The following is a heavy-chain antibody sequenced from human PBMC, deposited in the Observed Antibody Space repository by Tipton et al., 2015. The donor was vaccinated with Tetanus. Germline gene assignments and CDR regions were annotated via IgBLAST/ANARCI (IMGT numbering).Heavy chain of an antibody. CDR1: AYAFTSYD. CDR2: MGPSTGHA. J-gene: IGHJ4*02. D-gene: IGHD6-13*01. Sequence: QSGPEVKKPGASVRISCKAFAYAFTSYDLNWVRQAGGQGLEWLGYMGPSTGHAAYAQKFQGRVTMTRNITTTTAYMELRNLRADDTAVYYCARGNRGSSWYFWGQGTLVTVSS. CDR3: ARGNRGSSWYF. V-gene: IGHV1-8*01.